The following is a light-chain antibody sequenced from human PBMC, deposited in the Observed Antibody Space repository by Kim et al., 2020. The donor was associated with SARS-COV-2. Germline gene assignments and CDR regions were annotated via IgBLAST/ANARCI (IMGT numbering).Light chain of an antibody. J-gene: IGLJ3*02. V-gene: IGLV3-21*04. CDR2: YDT. CDR3: QVWDSSSDLVV. Sequence: SYELTQPPSVSVAPGKTARISCGGNNVGSKTVEWYQQKPGQAPVLVIYYDTDRPSGIPERFSGSSSGNTATLTISRVEAGDEADYYCQVWDSSSDLVVFG. CDR1: NVGSKT.